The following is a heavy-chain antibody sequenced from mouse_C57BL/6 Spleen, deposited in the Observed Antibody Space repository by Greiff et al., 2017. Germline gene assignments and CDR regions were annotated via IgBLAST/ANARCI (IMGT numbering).Heavy chain of an antibody. CDR1: GFTFSSYG. Sequence: EVMLVESGGDLVKPGGSLKLSCAASGFTFSSYGMSWVRQTPDKRLEWVATISSGGSYTYYPDSVKGRFTISRDNAKNTLYLQLSSLKSEDTAMYYCARQTVLYYAMDYWGQGTSVTVSS. D-gene: IGHD1-1*01. V-gene: IGHV5-6*01. CDR3: ARQTVLYYAMDY. J-gene: IGHJ4*01. CDR2: ISSGGSYT.